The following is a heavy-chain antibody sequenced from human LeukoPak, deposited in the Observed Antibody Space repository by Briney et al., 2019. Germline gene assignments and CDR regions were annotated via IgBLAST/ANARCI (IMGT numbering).Heavy chain of an antibody. CDR1: GFTFSGFW. Sequence: GGSLRLSCAVSGFTFSGFWMSWSRQAPGKGLEWVASINSDGSEGYYADVVKGRFTISRDNAKNMLYLQMNSLRAEDTAVYYCTRDRRYGGMDVWGQGTTVTVSS. D-gene: IGHD3-10*01. CDR3: TRDRRYGGMDV. V-gene: IGHV3-7*01. J-gene: IGHJ6*02. CDR2: INSDGSEG.